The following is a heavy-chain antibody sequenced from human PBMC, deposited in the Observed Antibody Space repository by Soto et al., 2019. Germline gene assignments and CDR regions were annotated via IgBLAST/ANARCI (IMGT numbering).Heavy chain of an antibody. J-gene: IGHJ4*02. CDR3: ARDRSNSPDYCVY. V-gene: IGHV4-30-4*01. D-gene: IGHD6-6*01. CDR2: IYYSERT. CDR1: GGSINSDAYY. Sequence: QMQLQESGPGLVKPSQTLSLTCTVSGGSINSDAYYWSWIRQPPGKGLAWIGHIYYSERTYYAPSLASLLTISLEMSKISFSLRLSSVNASDTAVYSWARDRSNSPDYCVYWGQGTLVTVSS.